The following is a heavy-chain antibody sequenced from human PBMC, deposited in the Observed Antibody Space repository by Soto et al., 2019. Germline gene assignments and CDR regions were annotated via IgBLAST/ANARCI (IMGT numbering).Heavy chain of an antibody. J-gene: IGHJ4*02. CDR3: ARGGNAGSGQYDLDDY. D-gene: IGHD3-10*01. Sequence: EVQLVESGGDLVQPGGSLRLSCEASGFTFSSNWMHWVRQAPGKGLVWVSRMNPDGSTRGYADSVKGRFTISRDNAKNTLFLQMNSLRAEDTAVYYCARGGNAGSGQYDLDDYWGQGTLVTVSS. V-gene: IGHV3-74*01. CDR2: MNPDGSTR. CDR1: GFTFSSNW.